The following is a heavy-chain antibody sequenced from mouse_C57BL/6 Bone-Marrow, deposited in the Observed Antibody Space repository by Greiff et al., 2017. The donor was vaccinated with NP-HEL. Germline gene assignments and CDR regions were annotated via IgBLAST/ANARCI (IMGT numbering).Heavy chain of an antibody. CDR1: GFTFSDYY. CDR2: INYDGSST. CDR3: ARKRGQLRLLYFDY. J-gene: IGHJ2*01. D-gene: IGHD3-2*02. Sequence: EVQLVESEGGLVQPGSSMKLSCTASGFTFSDYYMAWVRQVPEKGLEWVANINYDGSSTYYLDSLKSRFIISRDNAKNILYLQMSSLKSEDTATYYCARKRGQLRLLYFDYWGQGTTLTVSS. V-gene: IGHV5-16*01.